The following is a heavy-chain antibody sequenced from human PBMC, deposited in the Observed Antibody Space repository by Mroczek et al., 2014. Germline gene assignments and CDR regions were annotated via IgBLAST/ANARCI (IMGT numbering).Heavy chain of an antibody. CDR1: WLHQQWWLL. V-gene: IGHV4-30-2*01. CDR2: IYHSGST. J-gene: IGHJ4*02. Sequence: QVQLQESGVRTGEAFTDPVPHLRCLWWLHQQWWLLLELDPAATRKGLEWIGYIYHSGSTYYNPSLKSRVTISVDRSKNQFSLKLSSVTAADTAVYYCARGLHCSGGSCYPHRPLYFDYWGQGTLVTVSS. CDR3: ARGLHCSGGSCYPHRPLYFDY. D-gene: IGHD2-15*01.